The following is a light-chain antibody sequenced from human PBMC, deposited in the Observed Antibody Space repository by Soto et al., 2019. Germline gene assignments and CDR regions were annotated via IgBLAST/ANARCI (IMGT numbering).Light chain of an antibody. CDR2: DAS. CDR1: QSISSW. Sequence: DIQMTQSPSTLSASVGDRVIITCRASQSISSWLAWYQQKPGEAPKLLIYDASSLESGVPSRFSGSGAGTEFALNNNSLQPDDFETYYCQQYNSYSVYTFGQGTKLEIK. V-gene: IGKV1-5*01. J-gene: IGKJ2*01. CDR3: QQYNSYSVYT.